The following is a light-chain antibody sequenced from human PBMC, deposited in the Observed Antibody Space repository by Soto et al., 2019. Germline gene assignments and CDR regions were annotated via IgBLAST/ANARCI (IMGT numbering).Light chain of an antibody. J-gene: IGKJ1*01. Sequence: EIILTQSPVTLSVSPGERATLSCRASQSVGSNLAWYQQKPGQAPRLLIYGASTRATGIPDRFSGSGSGTDFTLTISRLEPEDFAVYYCQQYGSSRTFGQGTKVDIK. CDR3: QQYGSSRT. CDR2: GAS. CDR1: QSVGSN. V-gene: IGKV3-20*01.